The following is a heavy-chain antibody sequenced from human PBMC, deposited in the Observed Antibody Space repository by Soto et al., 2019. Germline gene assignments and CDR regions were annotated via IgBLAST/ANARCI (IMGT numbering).Heavy chain of an antibody. CDR3: ARSIDLQYIVVVVAASYGMDV. Sequence: ASVKVSCKASGYTFTSYDINWVRQATGQGLEWMGWMNPNSGNTGYAQKFQGRVTMTRNTSISTAYMELSSLRSEDTAVYYCARSIDLQYIVVVVAASYGMDVWGQGTTVTVSS. J-gene: IGHJ6*02. CDR1: GYTFTSYD. CDR2: MNPNSGNT. V-gene: IGHV1-8*01. D-gene: IGHD2-15*01.